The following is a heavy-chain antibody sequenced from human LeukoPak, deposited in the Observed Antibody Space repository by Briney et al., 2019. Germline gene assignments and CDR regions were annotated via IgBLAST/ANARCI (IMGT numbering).Heavy chain of an antibody. CDR1: GGSISSSSYY. CDR2: IYYSGST. CDR3: ARVFGRYYGSGGFDY. Sequence: SETLSLTCTVSGGSISSSSYYWSWIRQPPGKGLEWIGYIYYSGSTNYNPSLKSRVTISVDTSKNQFSLKLSSVTAADTAVYYCARVFGRYYGSGGFDYWGQGTLVTVSS. D-gene: IGHD3-10*01. J-gene: IGHJ4*02. V-gene: IGHV4-61*01.